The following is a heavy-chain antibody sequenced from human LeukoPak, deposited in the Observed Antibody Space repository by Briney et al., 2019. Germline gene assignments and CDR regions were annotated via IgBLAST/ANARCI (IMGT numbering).Heavy chain of an antibody. CDR3: ASLVGATTDY. CDR1: GFTFSSYA. Sequence: QSGGSLRLSCAASGFTFSSYAMHWVRQAPGKGLEWGAGISYDGSNKYYADSVKGRFTVSRDNSKNTLYLQMNSLRAEDTAVYYCASLVGATTDYWGQGTLVTVSS. D-gene: IGHD1-26*01. V-gene: IGHV3-30*04. CDR2: ISYDGSNK. J-gene: IGHJ4*02.